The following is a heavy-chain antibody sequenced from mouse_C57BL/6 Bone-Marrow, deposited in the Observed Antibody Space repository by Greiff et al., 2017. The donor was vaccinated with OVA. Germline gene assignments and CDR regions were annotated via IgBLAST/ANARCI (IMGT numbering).Heavy chain of an antibody. CDR2: ISNGGGST. J-gene: IGHJ4*01. V-gene: IGHV5-12*01. CDR3: ARHVDYGSSYEAMDY. D-gene: IGHD1-1*01. CDR1: GFTFSDYY. Sequence: EVKLVESGGGLVQPGGSLKLSCAASGFTFSDYYMYWVRQTPEKRLEWVAYISNGGGSTYYPDTVKGRFTISRDNAKNTLYLQMSRLKSEDTAMYYCARHVDYGSSYEAMDYWGQGTSVTVSS.